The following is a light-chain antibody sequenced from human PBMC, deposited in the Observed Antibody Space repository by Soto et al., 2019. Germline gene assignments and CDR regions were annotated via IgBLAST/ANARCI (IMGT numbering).Light chain of an antibody. CDR2: GAS. CDR3: QQYNKWPRT. V-gene: IGKV3-15*01. CDR1: QSVSSN. Sequence: EIVMTQSPATLSVSPGERATLSCWASQSVSSNLAWYQQKPGQAPRLLIYGASTRATGIPARFSGSGSGTEFTLTMSSLQSEDFAVYYCQQYNKWPRTFGQGTKVEIK. J-gene: IGKJ1*01.